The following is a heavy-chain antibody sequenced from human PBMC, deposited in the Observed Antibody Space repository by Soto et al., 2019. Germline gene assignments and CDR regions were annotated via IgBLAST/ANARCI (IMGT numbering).Heavy chain of an antibody. D-gene: IGHD5-12*01. CDR3: ARLIQYSGYDRADDY. Sequence: QVQLVQSGAEVKKPGSSVKVSCKASGGTFSSYAISWVRQAPVQGLEWMGGIIPIFGTANYAQKFQGRVTITADESTSTAYMELSSLRSEDTAEYYCARLIQYSGYDRADDYWGQGTLVTVSS. CDR1: GGTFSSYA. CDR2: IIPIFGTA. V-gene: IGHV1-69*01. J-gene: IGHJ4*02.